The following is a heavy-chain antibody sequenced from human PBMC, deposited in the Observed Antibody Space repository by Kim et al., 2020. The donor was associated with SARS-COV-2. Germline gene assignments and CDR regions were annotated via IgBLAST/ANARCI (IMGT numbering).Heavy chain of an antibody. Sequence: GGSLRLSCAASGFTFSDYYMTWIRQIPGKGLEWLSYISGDSVNTYYADSVRGRFTISRDNSKDSLYLQMNSLRAEDTALYYCVKDRKTSSSFFDNWGQGARVTVSS. CDR3: VKDRKTSSSFFDN. J-gene: IGHJ5*02. D-gene: IGHD6-6*01. CDR2: ISGDSVNT. V-gene: IGHV3-11*06. CDR1: GFTFSDYY.